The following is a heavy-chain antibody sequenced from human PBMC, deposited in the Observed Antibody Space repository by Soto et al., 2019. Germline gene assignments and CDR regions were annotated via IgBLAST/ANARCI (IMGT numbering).Heavy chain of an antibody. Sequence: RGGSLRLSCAVSRFTFDDFALTWVRQTPERGLEWVSMISASGTSTYYADSVKGRFTISRDKSNNTLYLQMNSLRVDDTALYFCAKRAWGGYFDYRGKGT. D-gene: IGHD7-27*01. J-gene: IGHJ4*02. CDR1: RFTFDDFA. CDR2: ISASGTST. V-gene: IGHV3-23*01. CDR3: AKRAWGGYFDY.